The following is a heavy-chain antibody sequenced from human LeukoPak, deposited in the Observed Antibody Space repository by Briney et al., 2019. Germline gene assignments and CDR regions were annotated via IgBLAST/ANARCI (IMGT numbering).Heavy chain of an antibody. CDR1: GYTFTASF. Sequence: ASVKVSCKASGYTFTASFIHWVRQAPGQGLEWMGRINPNSGGTNYPQNSQGKVTLTGDTSISTAYLELSRLTSDDTAVYYCAINMARAMAHDYWGQGTLVTVSS. CDR2: INPNSGGT. J-gene: IGHJ4*02. D-gene: IGHD5-18*01. CDR3: AINMARAMAHDY. V-gene: IGHV1-2*06.